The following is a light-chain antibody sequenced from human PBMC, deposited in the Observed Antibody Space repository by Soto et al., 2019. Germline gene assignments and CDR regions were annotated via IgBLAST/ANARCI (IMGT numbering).Light chain of an antibody. V-gene: IGLV2-14*01. Sequence: QSVLTQPASVSGSPGQSITISCTGTSSDVGAYNYVSWYQHHPGKVPKLLIYEVTNRPSGVSDRFSGSKSGNTASLTISWLQAKDEADYFCSSKRASSTLVVFGTGTKVTVL. CDR3: SSKRASSTLVV. CDR2: EVT. J-gene: IGLJ1*01. CDR1: SSDVGAYNY.